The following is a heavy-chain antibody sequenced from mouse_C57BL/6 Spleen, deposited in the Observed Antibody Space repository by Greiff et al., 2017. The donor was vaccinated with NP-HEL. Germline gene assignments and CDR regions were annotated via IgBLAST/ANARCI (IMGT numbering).Heavy chain of an antibody. CDR3: TTYPFDY. Sequence: EVQVVESGAELVRPGASVKLSCTASGFNIKDDYMHWVKQRPEQGLEWIGWIDPENGDTEYASKFQGKATITADTSSNTAYLQLSSLTSEDTAVYYCTTYPFDYWGQGTTLTVSS. CDR2: IDPENGDT. V-gene: IGHV14-4*01. CDR1: GFNIKDDY. J-gene: IGHJ2*01.